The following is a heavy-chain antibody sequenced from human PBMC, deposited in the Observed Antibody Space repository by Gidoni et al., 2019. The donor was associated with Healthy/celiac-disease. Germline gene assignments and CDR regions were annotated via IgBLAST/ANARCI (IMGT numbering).Heavy chain of an antibody. CDR2: ISGSGGST. Sequence: EVQLLESGGGLVQPEGSRRLSCAASGFTFSSYAMSWVRQAPGKGLEWVSAISGSGGSTYYADSVKGRFTISRDNSKNTLYLQMNSLRAEDTAVYYCAKDNDPSSGYYYVLNAFDIWGQGTMVTVSS. D-gene: IGHD3-22*01. V-gene: IGHV3-23*01. CDR3: AKDNDPSSGYYYVLNAFDI. J-gene: IGHJ3*02. CDR1: GFTFSSYA.